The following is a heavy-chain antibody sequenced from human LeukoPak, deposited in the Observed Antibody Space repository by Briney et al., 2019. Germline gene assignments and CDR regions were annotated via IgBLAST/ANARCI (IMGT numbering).Heavy chain of an antibody. D-gene: IGHD3-22*01. CDR1: GGSISSSSYY. CDR3: ARDGDYYDSSGPWYFDL. J-gene: IGHJ2*01. Sequence: PSETLSLTCTVSGGSISSSSYYWGWIRQPPGKGLEWIGSIYYSGTTYYNPSLKSRVTISVDTSKNQFSLKLGSVTAADTAVYYCARDGDYYDSSGPWYFDLWGRGTLVTVSS. V-gene: IGHV4-39*07. CDR2: IYYSGTT.